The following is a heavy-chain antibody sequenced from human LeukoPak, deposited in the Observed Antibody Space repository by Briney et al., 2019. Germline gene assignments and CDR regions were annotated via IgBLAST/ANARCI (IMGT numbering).Heavy chain of an antibody. J-gene: IGHJ4*02. D-gene: IGHD1-1*01. CDR1: GYSISSDYY. Sequence: SETLSLTYTVSGYSISSDYYWGWIRQPPGKGLEWIGSIDHSGSTYYNASLKSRVTISIDTSKNHFSLKLNSVTAADTAVFYCARGGLWIYYFDYWGQGTLVTVSS. CDR2: IDHSGST. CDR3: ARGGLWIYYFDY. V-gene: IGHV4-38-2*02.